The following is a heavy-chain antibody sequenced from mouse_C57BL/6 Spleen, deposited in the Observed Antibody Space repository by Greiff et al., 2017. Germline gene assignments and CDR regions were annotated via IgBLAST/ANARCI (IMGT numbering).Heavy chain of an antibody. D-gene: IGHD2-2*01. J-gene: IGHJ2*01. CDR2: IDPSDSYT. CDR1: GYTFTSYW. Sequence: VQLQQPGAELVMPGASVKLSCKASGYTFTSYWMHWVKQRPGQGLEWIGEIDPSDSYTNYNQKFKGKSTLTVDKSSSTAYMQLSSLTSEDSAVYYCARKGGSYYGYDDFDYWGQGTTLTVSS. V-gene: IGHV1-69*01. CDR3: ARKGGSYYGYDDFDY.